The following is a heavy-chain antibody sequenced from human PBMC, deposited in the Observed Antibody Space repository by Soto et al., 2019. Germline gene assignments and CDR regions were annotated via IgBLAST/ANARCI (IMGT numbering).Heavy chain of an antibody. J-gene: IGHJ3*02. CDR1: GFTFSSYA. Sequence: PGGSLSLSCAASGFTFSSYAMSWVRQAPGKGLEWVSAISGSGGSTYYADSVKGRFTISRDNSKNTLYLQMNSLRAEDTAVYYCAKGLSSSSWLDAFDIWGQGTMVTVSS. CDR2: ISGSGGST. CDR3: AKGLSSSSWLDAFDI. V-gene: IGHV3-23*01. D-gene: IGHD6-13*01.